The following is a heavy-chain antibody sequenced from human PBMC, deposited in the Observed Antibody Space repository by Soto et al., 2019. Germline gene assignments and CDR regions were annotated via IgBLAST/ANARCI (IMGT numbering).Heavy chain of an antibody. J-gene: IGHJ6*02. CDR2: IYYSGST. CDR3: ASDLPPYYYGSGGRNYYYGMDV. D-gene: IGHD3-10*01. Sequence: SETLSLTCTVSGGSISSGGYYWSWIRQHPGKGLEWIGYIYYSGSTYYNPSLKSRVTISVDTSKNQFSLKLSSVTAADTAVYYCASDLPPYYYGSGGRNYYYGMDVWGQGTTVTVSS. V-gene: IGHV4-31*03. CDR1: GGSISSGGYY.